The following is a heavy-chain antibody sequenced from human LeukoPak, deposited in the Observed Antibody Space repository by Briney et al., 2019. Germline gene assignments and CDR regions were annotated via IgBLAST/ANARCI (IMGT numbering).Heavy chain of an antibody. J-gene: IGHJ4*02. V-gene: IGHV3-11*04. CDR1: GFTFSDYY. CDR3: ARVAVTLNFDY. Sequence: GGSLRLSCAVSGFTFSDYYMSWIRQAPGKGLEWVSYSTRSGSTMYYADSVKGRFTISRDNAKNSLFLQMNSLRAEDTAVYYCARVAVTLNFDYWGQGTLVTASS. CDR2: STRSGSTM. D-gene: IGHD4-17*01.